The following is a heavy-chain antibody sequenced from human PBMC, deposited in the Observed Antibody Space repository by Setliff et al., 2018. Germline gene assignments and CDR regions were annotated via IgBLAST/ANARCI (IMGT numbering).Heavy chain of an antibody. CDR3: ARTGTYRYFDS. Sequence: TSETLSLTCTVSGASLSSGTYYWGWIRQPPGKGLEWIGRIYYRGDTYYNASLKGRLTISVDTTKNQFSLKLTSVTAADTAVYYCARTGTYRYFDSWGQGTRVTVSS. CDR2: IYYRGDT. CDR1: GASLSSGTYY. V-gene: IGHV4-39*01. J-gene: IGHJ4*02. D-gene: IGHD1-1*01.